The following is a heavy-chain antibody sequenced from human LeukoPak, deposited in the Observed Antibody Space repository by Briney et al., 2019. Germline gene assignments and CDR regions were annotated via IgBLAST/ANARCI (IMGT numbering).Heavy chain of an antibody. CDR1: GYSISSGYY. CDR3: ARSPLYDFWSSYYDY. D-gene: IGHD3-3*01. J-gene: IGHJ4*02. V-gene: IGHV4-38-2*02. CDR2: IYHSGST. Sequence: SETLSLTCTVSGYSISSGYYWGWIRQPPGKGLEWIGSIYHSGSTYYNPSLKSRVTISVGTSKNQFSLKLSSVTAADTAVYYCARSPLYDFWSSYYDYWGQGTLVTVSS.